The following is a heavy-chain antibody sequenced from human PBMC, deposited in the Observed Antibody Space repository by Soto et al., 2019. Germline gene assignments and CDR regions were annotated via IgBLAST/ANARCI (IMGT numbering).Heavy chain of an antibody. J-gene: IGHJ4*02. CDR2: ISHSGST. CDR1: PGAINIDTYY. Sequence: QVQLQEAGPGLVKPSQTLSLTCTFSPGAINIDTYYWSWIRQHPGKGLEWIGYISHSGSTYYNPSLRSRLTISVDTSKNQFSLNLTSVTVADTAIYYCGAGDGYYLRYWGQGTLVTVSS. CDR3: GAGDGYYLRY. V-gene: IGHV4-31*03. D-gene: IGHD3-22*01.